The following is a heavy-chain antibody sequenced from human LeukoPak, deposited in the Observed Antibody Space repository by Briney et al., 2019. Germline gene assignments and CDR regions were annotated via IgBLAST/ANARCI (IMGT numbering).Heavy chain of an antibody. D-gene: IGHD1-26*01. V-gene: IGHV4-30-4*08. J-gene: IGHJ4*02. CDR3: ARDQEGVGATTSGYFDY. Sequence: PSQTLSLTCTVSGGSISSGDYYWSWIRQPPGKGREWIGYIYYSGSTYDNPSLESRVTISVGKSKKDLSFMLMSLTAADTAEYYCARDQEGVGATTSGYFDYWGQGSLVTVSS. CDR1: GGSISSGDYY. CDR2: IYYSGST.